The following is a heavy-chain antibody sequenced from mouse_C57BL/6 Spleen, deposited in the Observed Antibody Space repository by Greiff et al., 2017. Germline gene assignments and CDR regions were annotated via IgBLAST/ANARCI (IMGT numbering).Heavy chain of an antibody. Sequence: VQLQQPGAELVRPGTSVKLSCKASGYTFTSYWMHWVKQRPGQGLEWIGVIDPSDSYTNYNQKFKGKATLTVDTSSSTAYMQLSSLTSEDSAVYYCATLTGTFAYWGQGTLVTVSA. CDR3: ATLTGTFAY. CDR1: GYTFTSYW. CDR2: IDPSDSYT. V-gene: IGHV1-59*01. D-gene: IGHD4-1*01. J-gene: IGHJ3*01.